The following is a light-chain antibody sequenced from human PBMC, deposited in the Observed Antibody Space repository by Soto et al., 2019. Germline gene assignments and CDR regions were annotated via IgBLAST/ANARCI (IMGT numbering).Light chain of an antibody. Sequence: QSVLTQPPSASGSPGKRVIVSCSGSTSDLGTNAVNWFQHLPGTAPKLLIYTNNQRPSGVPDRFSGSKSGTSASLAISGLQSEDEADYYCATWHDSFYVFGTGTKLTVL. CDR3: ATWHDSFYV. J-gene: IGLJ1*01. V-gene: IGLV1-44*01. CDR1: TSDLGTNA. CDR2: TNN.